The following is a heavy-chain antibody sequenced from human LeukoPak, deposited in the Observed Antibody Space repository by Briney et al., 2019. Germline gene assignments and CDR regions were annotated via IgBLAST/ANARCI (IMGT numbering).Heavy chain of an antibody. CDR1: GFTFSSYW. V-gene: IGHV3-7*01. J-gene: IGHJ4*02. CDR2: IKQDGSEK. D-gene: IGHD3-3*01. Sequence: GGSLRLSCAASGFTFSSYWMSWVSQAPGKGLEWVANIKQDGSEKYYVDSVKGRFTISRDNAKNSLYLQMNSLRAEDTAVYYCARDPPEYDFWSGYYPYWGQGTLVTVSS. CDR3: ARDPPEYDFWSGYYPY.